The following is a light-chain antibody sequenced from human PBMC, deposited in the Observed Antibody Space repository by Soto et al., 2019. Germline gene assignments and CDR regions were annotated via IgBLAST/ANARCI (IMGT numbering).Light chain of an antibody. Sequence: QSVLTQPPSVSGAPGQRVTISCTGSSSNIGAGYDVHWYQQLPGTAPKLLISGNSNRPSGVPDRFSGSKSGTSASLAITGLQAEDEADYYRQSYDSSLSGWVFGGGTQLTVL. V-gene: IGLV1-40*01. J-gene: IGLJ3*02. CDR2: GNS. CDR3: QSYDSSLSGWV. CDR1: SSNIGAGYD.